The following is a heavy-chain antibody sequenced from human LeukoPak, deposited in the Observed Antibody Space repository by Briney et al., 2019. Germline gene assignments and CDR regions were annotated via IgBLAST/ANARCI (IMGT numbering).Heavy chain of an antibody. J-gene: IGHJ4*02. Sequence: PGGSLRLSCAASGFPFSTYDMHWVRQAPDKGLQWVAVISSDGYRTDYPDSVRGRFTISRDNFKNTVDLQMISVTAEDTAMYFYAKGLGTGSVLARPLHYWGQGTLVTVSS. CDR1: GFPFSTYD. CDR3: AKGLGTGSVLARPLHY. V-gene: IGHV3-30*18. D-gene: IGHD3-10*01. CDR2: ISSDGYRT.